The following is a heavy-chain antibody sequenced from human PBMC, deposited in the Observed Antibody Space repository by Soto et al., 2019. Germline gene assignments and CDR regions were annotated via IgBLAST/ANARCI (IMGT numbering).Heavy chain of an antibody. V-gene: IGHV3-30*18. D-gene: IGHD1-26*01. J-gene: IGHJ4*02. CDR1: GFTFSSYG. Sequence: GGSLRLSXAASGFTFSSYGMHWVRQAPGKGLEWVAVISYDGSNKYYADSVKGRFTISRDNSKNTLYLQMNSLRAEDTAVYYCAKDLTEWELPYWGQGTLVTVSS. CDR3: AKDLTEWELPY. CDR2: ISYDGSNK.